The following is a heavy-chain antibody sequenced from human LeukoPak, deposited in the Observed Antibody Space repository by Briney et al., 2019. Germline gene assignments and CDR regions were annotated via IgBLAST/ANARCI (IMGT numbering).Heavy chain of an antibody. J-gene: IGHJ6*02. CDR3: AKVLYYDSSGSSDYYYYGMDV. CDR2: ISYDGSHK. D-gene: IGHD3-22*01. CDR1: GFTFSRYG. V-gene: IGHV3-30*18. Sequence: PGGSLRLSCAAPGFTFSRYGMHWVRQAPGKGLEWVAVISYDGSHKSYADSVKGRFTISRDNSKSTLYLQMNSLRGEDTAVYYCAKVLYYDSSGSSDYYYYGMDVWGQGTSVTVSS.